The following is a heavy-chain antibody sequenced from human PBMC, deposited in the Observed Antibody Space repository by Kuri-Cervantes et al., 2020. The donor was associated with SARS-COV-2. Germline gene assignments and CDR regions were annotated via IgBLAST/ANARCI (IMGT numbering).Heavy chain of an antibody. CDR3: ASLATLFYYYGTDV. J-gene: IGHJ6*02. Sequence: ESLKISCTVSGGSVSSSSYYWGWIRQPPGKGLEWIGSIYYSGSTYYNPSLKSRVTISVDTSKNQFSLKLSSVTAADTAVYYCASLATLFYYYGTDVWGQGTTVTVSS. V-gene: IGHV4-39*01. CDR1: GGSVSSSSYY. CDR2: IYYSGST. D-gene: IGHD3-3*02.